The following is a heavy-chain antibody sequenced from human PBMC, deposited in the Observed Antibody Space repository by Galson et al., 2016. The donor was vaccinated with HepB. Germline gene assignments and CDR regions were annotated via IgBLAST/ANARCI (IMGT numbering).Heavy chain of an antibody. CDR2: IWFDGSNK. CDR3: ARGNYGDYSFDY. J-gene: IGHJ4*02. Sequence: SLRLSCAASGFTFNTYGMHWVRQAPGKGLEWVAIIWFDGSNKYYADSVKGRFSVSRDNSKNTLHLQMNSLRAEDTAVYYCARGNYGDYSFDYWGRGTLVTVSS. D-gene: IGHD4-17*01. CDR1: GFTFNTYG. V-gene: IGHV3-33*01.